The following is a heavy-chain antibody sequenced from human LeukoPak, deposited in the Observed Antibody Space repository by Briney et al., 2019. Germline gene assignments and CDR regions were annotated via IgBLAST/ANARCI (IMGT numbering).Heavy chain of an antibody. V-gene: IGHV5-51*01. CDR2: IYPGDSDT. CDR3: ARHPIAALREDAFDI. D-gene: IGHD6-6*01. J-gene: IGHJ3*02. Sequence: HGESLKISCKGSGYSFTSYWIGWVRQMPGKGLEWMGIIYPGDSDTRYSPSFQGQVTISADKSISTAYLRWSSLKASDTAMYYCARHPIAALREDAFDIWGQGTMVTVSS. CDR1: GYSFTSYW.